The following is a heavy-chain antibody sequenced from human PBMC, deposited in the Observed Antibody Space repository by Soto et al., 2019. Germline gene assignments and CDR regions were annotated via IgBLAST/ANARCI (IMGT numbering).Heavy chain of an antibody. D-gene: IGHD1-26*01. CDR3: ARVVVGATELFWFDP. CDR2: IYYSGST. V-gene: IGHV4-59*01. CDR1: GGSISSYY. Sequence: SETLSLTCTVSGGSISSYYWSWIRQPPGKGLEWIGYIYYSGSTNYNPSLKSRVTISVDTSKNQFSLKLSSVTAADTAVYYCARVVVGATELFWFDPWGQGTLVTVSS. J-gene: IGHJ5*02.